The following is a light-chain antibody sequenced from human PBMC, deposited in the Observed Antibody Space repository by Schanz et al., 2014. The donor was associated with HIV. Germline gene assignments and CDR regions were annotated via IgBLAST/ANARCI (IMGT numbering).Light chain of an antibody. J-gene: IGLJ3*02. CDR2: DVS. CDR3: SSYAATSNVL. V-gene: IGLV2-8*01. Sequence: QSALTQPPSASGSPGQSVTISCTGTSSDVGAYNYVSWYQQHPGKAPKLMIYDVSNRPSGVPDRFSGSKSGTSASLAITGLQADDEADYYCSSYAATSNVLFGGGTKLTVL. CDR1: SSDVGAYNY.